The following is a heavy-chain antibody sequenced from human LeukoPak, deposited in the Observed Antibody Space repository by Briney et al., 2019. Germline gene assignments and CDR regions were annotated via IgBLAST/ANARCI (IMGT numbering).Heavy chain of an antibody. CDR1: GGTFISYA. CDR3: ARGIAAAGSSY. D-gene: IGHD6-13*01. J-gene: IGHJ4*02. Sequence: SLKVSCKASGGTFISYAMSWVRQAPGQGLEWMGRIIPILGIANYAQKFQGRVTITADKSTSTAYMELSSLRSEDTAVYYCARGIAAAGSSYWGQGTLVTVSS. V-gene: IGHV1-69*04. CDR2: IIPILGIA.